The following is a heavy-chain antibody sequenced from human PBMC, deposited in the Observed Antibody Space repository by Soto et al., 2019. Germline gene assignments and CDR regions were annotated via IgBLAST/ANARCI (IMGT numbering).Heavy chain of an antibody. V-gene: IGHV4-39*01. CDR2: IDYYGNT. CDR3: VRGGKYITQETYFFDY. J-gene: IGHJ4*02. CDR1: GGSTTNSNYY. D-gene: IGHD1-20*01. Sequence: QLQLQESGPGLVKPSETLSLRCSVSGGSTTNSNYYWGWIRQPPGRGLEWLGSIDYYGNTYYNPSVRSRVTAFIDTSKSQFSVELTSVTAADTAVYYCVRGGKYITQETYFFDYWGQGALVTVSS.